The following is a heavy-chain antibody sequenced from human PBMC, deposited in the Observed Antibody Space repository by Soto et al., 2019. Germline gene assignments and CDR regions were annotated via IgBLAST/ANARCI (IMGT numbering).Heavy chain of an antibody. J-gene: IGHJ6*02. CDR2: LYDSGTT. V-gene: IGHV4-31*03. CDR3: VGGPNIRRLDV. Sequence: PSETLSLTCTVSGGSVSIDAYYWSWIRQHPVKGLEWLGYLYDSGTTYYTPSLRGRVTMSVDTSKNQLSLKLSSVTAADTAVYYCVGGPNIRRLDVWGQGTTVTVSS. D-gene: IGHD2-15*01. CDR1: GGSVSIDAYY.